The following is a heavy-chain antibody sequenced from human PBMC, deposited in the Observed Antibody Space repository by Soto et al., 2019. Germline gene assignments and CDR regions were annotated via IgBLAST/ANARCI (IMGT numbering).Heavy chain of an antibody. Sequence: EVQLVESGGGLVQPGGSLRLSCAASGFTFSSYYMHWVRQAPGKGLVWISRIKTDGSFSSYADSVKGRFTISRDNAKNTLFLQMNSLRDDDTALYYCARGYYGDPPALDYWAQGPLVSVSS. CDR3: ARGYYGDPPALDY. CDR2: IKTDGSFS. J-gene: IGHJ4*02. D-gene: IGHD4-17*01. CDR1: GFTFSSYY. V-gene: IGHV3-74*01.